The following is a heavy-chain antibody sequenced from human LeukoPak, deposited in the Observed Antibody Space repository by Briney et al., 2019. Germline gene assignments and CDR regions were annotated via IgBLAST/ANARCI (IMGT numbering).Heavy chain of an antibody. V-gene: IGHV4-34*01. Sequence: SETLSLTCAVYGGSFSGYYWSWIRQPPGKGLEWIGEINHSGSTNYNPSLKSRVTISVDTSKNQFSLKLSSVTAADTAVYCCARDYYYGMDVWGKGTTVTVSS. CDR2: INHSGST. J-gene: IGHJ6*04. CDR3: ARDYYYGMDV. CDR1: GGSFSGYY.